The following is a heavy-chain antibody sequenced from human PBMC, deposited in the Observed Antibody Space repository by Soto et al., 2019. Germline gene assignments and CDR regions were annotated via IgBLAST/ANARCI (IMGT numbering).Heavy chain of an antibody. CDR1: GGSISNYY. V-gene: IGHV4-59*01. Sequence: QVQLQESGPGLVKPSETLSLTCTVSGGSISNYYWSWIRQPPGKGLEWIGYIYYTGSINYNPSLKRRVTISVDTSENQFSLRLSSVTAADTAIYYGARGRHWLDYWGQGTLVTVSS. CDR3: ARGRHWLDY. D-gene: IGHD6-19*01. J-gene: IGHJ4*02. CDR2: IYYTGSI.